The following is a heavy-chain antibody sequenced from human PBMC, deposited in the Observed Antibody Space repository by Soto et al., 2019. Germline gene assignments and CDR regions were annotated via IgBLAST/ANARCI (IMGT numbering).Heavy chain of an antibody. J-gene: IGHJ4*02. D-gene: IGHD3-16*01. CDR2: IYYSGST. V-gene: IGHV4-59*12. CDR1: GGSISSYY. CDR3: ARGWPGRRLDY. Sequence: SETLSLTCTVSGGSISSYYWSWIRQPPGKGLEWIGEIYYSGSTNYNPSLKSRVTISVDKSKNQFSLKLSSVTAADTAVYYCARGWPGRRLDYWGQGTLVTVSS.